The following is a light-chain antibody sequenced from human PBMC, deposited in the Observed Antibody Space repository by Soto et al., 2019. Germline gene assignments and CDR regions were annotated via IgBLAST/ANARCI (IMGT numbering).Light chain of an antibody. V-gene: IGKV1-12*02. CDR1: QYISTW. CDR2: AAS. J-gene: IGKJ1*01. CDR3: QQADSFLWT. Sequence: DIRLTQSPSSVSASVGDRVTITCRASQYISTWLAWYQQKPGKAPKLLIYAASSLQSGVPSRFSGSGSGTGFTLTISSLQPEDFAPYYCQQADSFLWTFGQGTKVEIK.